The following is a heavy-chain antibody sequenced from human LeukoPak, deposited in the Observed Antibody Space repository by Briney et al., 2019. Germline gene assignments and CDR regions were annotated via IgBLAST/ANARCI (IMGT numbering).Heavy chain of an antibody. CDR1: GFTFSTYG. Sequence: PGRSLRLSCAASGFTFSTYGMHWVRQAPGKGLEWVTFISYDGSNKYYVDSVKGRFTISRDNSKNMLYLQMDSLRAEDTAVYYCAKDNIHCSSTSCYSGYYAMDVWGKGTTVTVSS. J-gene: IGHJ6*04. V-gene: IGHV3-30*18. D-gene: IGHD2-2*01. CDR3: AKDNIHCSSTSCYSGYYAMDV. CDR2: ISYDGSNK.